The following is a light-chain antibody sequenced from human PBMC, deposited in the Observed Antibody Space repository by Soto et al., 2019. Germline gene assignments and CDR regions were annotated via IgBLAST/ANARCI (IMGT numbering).Light chain of an antibody. Sequence: QSVLTQPASVSGSPGQSITISCTGTSSDVGGYNFVSWYQQHPGKAPKLLIYDVTTRPSGVSHRFSGSKSGNTASLTISGLQAEDEADYYCSSYTSNSTLVFGGGTKVTVL. CDR3: SSYTSNSTLV. J-gene: IGLJ3*02. CDR2: DVT. V-gene: IGLV2-14*03. CDR1: SSDVGGYNF.